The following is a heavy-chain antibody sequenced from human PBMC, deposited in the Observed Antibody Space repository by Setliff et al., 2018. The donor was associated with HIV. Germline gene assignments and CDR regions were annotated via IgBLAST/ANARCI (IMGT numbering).Heavy chain of an antibody. D-gene: IGHD4-17*01. V-gene: IGHV4-61*02. CDR2: VSSRGDT. CDR1: DSGTYY. CDR3: ARAAAGNTGPFDL. Sequence: SETLSLTCTVSDSGTYYWSWIRQPAGKGLEWIGRVSSRGDTNYNPPLKSRVTISVDTSNNQFSLKLTSVTASDTAVYYCARAAAGNTGPFDLWGQGSPVTVSS. J-gene: IGHJ4*02.